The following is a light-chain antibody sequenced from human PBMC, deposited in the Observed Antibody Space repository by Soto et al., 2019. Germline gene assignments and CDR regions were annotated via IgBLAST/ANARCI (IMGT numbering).Light chain of an antibody. CDR3: QQLNSYPRMYT. CDR1: QGISSY. Sequence: IQLTQSPSSLSASVGDRVTITCRASQGISSYLAWYQQKPGKAPKLLIYAASTLQSGVPSRFSGSGSGTDFTLTISSLQPEDFATYYCQQLNSYPRMYTFGQGTKLKIK. J-gene: IGKJ2*01. V-gene: IGKV1-9*01. CDR2: AAS.